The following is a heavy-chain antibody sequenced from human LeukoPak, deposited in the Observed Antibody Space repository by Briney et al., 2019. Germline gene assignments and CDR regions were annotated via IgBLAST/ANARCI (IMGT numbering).Heavy chain of an antibody. J-gene: IGHJ4*02. D-gene: IGHD4-23*01. Sequence: GGSLRLSCAASGFTFSSYSMNWVRQAPGKGLEWVSSISSSSSYIYYADSVKGRFTISRDNSKNTLYLQMNSLRAEDTAVYYCAKEHDYGGNGLDYWGQGTLVTVSS. CDR2: ISSSSSYI. CDR1: GFTFSSYS. CDR3: AKEHDYGGNGLDY. V-gene: IGHV3-21*01.